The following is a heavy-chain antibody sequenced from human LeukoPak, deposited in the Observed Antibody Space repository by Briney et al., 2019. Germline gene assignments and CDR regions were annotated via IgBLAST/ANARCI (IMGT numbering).Heavy chain of an antibody. D-gene: IGHD1-7*01. V-gene: IGHV4-39*07. CDR3: ARDRGRELRGDY. Sequence: SETLSLTCTVSGGSISSGGYYWGWIRQPPGKGLEWIGSIYHSGSTYYNPSLKSRVTISVDTSKNQFSLKLSSVTAADTAVYYCARDRGRELRGDYWGQGTLVTVSS. CDR1: GGSISSGGYY. J-gene: IGHJ4*02. CDR2: IYHSGST.